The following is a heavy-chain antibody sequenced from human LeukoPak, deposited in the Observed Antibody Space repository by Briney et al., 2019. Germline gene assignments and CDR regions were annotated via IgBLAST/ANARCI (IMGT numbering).Heavy chain of an antibody. Sequence: GASVKLSCKASGYTFTSYGISWVRQAPGQALEWMGWISAYNGNTNYAQKLQGRVTMTTDTSTRTAYMEMRSLRCDDTAVCDCARGHSSSSGSFSWGQGTLVTVSS. CDR2: ISAYNGNT. J-gene: IGHJ5*02. D-gene: IGHD6-6*01. V-gene: IGHV1-18*01. CDR1: GYTFTSYG. CDR3: ARGHSSSSGSFS.